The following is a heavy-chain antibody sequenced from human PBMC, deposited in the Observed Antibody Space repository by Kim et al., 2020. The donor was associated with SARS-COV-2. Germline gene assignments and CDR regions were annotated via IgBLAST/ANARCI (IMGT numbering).Heavy chain of an antibody. D-gene: IGHD6-19*01. CDR1: GGSFSGYY. CDR3: ARGTRQWLVRGPYYYYMDA. CDR2: INHSGST. J-gene: IGHJ6*03. Sequence: SETLSLTCAVYGGSFSGYYWSWIRQPPGKGLEWIGEINHSGSTNYNPSLKSRVTISVDTSKNQFSLKLSAVTAADTAVYYCARGTRQWLVRGPYYYYMDAWGEGTTDTVSS. V-gene: IGHV4-34*01.